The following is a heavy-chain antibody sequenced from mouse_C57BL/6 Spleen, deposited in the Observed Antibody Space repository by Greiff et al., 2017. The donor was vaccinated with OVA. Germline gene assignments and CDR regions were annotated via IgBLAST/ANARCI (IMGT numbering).Heavy chain of an antibody. Sequence: VKLMESGAELARPGASVKLSCKASGYTFTSYGISWVKQRTGQGLEWIGEIYPRSGNTYYNEKFKGKATQTADKSSSTAYMELRSLTSEDSAVYFCARQDSIYAMDYWGQGTSVTVSS. D-gene: IGHD2-10*02. CDR2: IYPRSGNT. CDR3: ARQDSIYAMDY. J-gene: IGHJ4*01. CDR1: GYTFTSYG. V-gene: IGHV1-81*01.